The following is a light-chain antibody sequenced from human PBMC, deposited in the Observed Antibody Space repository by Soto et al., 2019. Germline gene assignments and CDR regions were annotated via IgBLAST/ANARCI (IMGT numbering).Light chain of an antibody. V-gene: IGKV3-20*01. CDR2: GES. Sequence: MTQSPATLAVSAGETATLSCRASQSVSSDYLAWYQQKPGQPPRLLICGESSRATGVPERFTGSGSGTDLTLTIRTLEPEDFAVYYCQQHPSSFGGGTKVDIK. J-gene: IGKJ4*01. CDR1: QSVSSDY. CDR3: QQHPSS.